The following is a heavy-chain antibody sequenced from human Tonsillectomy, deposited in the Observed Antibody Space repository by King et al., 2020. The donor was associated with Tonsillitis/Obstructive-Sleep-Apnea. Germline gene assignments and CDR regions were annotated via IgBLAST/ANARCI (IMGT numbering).Heavy chain of an antibody. CDR3: ARGALAARPGRNWFDP. D-gene: IGHD6-6*01. CDR1: GYTFTGYY. J-gene: IGHJ5*02. CDR2: INPNSCGT. Sequence: VQLVESGAEVKKPGASVKVSCKASGYTFTGYYMHWVRQAPGQGLEWMGWINPNSCGTKYAQKFQGWVTMTRDTSISTAYMELGRLRSDDTAVYYCARGALAARPGRNWFDPWGQGTLVTVSS. V-gene: IGHV1-2*04.